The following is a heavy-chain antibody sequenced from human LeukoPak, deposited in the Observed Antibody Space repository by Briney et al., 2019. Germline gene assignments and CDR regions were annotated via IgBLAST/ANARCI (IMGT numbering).Heavy chain of an antibody. CDR1: GGSMSSGDYY. V-gene: IGHV4-30-4*01. CDR3: ARRTAGYCSGGSCYSDAFDI. J-gene: IGHJ3*02. D-gene: IGHD2-15*01. Sequence: KSSQTLSLTCTVSGGSMSSGDYYWSWIRQPRGKGLEGIGYIYYSGITYYNPSLKSRVTISVDTSKNQFSLKLSSVTAADTAAYYCARRTAGYCSGGSCYSDAFDIWGQGTMVTVSS. CDR2: IYYSGIT.